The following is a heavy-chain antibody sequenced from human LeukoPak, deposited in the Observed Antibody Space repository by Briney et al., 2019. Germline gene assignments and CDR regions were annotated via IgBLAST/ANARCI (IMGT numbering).Heavy chain of an antibody. V-gene: IGHV3-74*01. CDR1: GNYW. J-gene: IGHJ6*02. D-gene: IGHD4-23*01. Sequence: GGSLRLSCVASGNYWMHWVRQAPGKGLVWVSHINSDGSWTSYADSVKGRFTISKDNAKNTVYLQMNSLRAEDTAVYYCARWSGNSYYYYGMDVWGQGTTVTVSS. CDR3: ARWSGNSYYYYGMDV. CDR2: INSDGSWT.